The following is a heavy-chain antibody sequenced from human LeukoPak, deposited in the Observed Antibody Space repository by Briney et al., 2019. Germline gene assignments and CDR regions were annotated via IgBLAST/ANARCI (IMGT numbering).Heavy chain of an antibody. CDR3: ARVRTPFFGVATNNWFDP. J-gene: IGHJ5*02. V-gene: IGHV4-4*07. CDR2: IYTSGST. D-gene: IGHD3-3*01. CDR1: GGSISSYY. Sequence: SETLSLTCTVSGGSISSYYWSWIRQPAGKGLEWIGRIYTSGSTNYNPSLKSRVTMSVDTSKNQFSLKLGSVTAADTAVYYCARVRTPFFGVATNNWFDPWGQGTLVTVSS.